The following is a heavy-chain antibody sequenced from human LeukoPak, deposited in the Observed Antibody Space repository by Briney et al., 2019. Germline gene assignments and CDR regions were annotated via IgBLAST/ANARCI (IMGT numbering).Heavy chain of an antibody. V-gene: IGHV3-30*18. CDR2: ISYDGSNK. D-gene: IGHD3-10*01. CDR1: GFTFSSYG. J-gene: IGHJ4*02. CDR3: AKEGGSENNFDY. Sequence: PGRSLRLSCAASGFTFSSYGMHWVRQAPGKGLEWVAVISYDGSNKYYADSVKGRFTISRDNSKNTLYLQMNSLRAEDTAVYYCAKEGGSENNFDYWGQGTLVTVSS.